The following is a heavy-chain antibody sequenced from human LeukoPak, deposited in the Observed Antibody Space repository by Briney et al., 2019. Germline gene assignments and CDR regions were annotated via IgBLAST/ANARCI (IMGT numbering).Heavy chain of an antibody. CDR3: ARDSRPPSIAAAGGSWFDP. Sequence: SETLSLTCTVSGGSISSSSYYWGWIRQPPGKGLEWIGSIYYSGSTYYNPSLKSRVTISVDTSKNQFSLKLSSVTAADTAVYYCARDSRPPSIAAAGGSWFDPWGQGTLVTVSS. J-gene: IGHJ5*02. CDR2: IYYSGST. D-gene: IGHD6-13*01. CDR1: GGSISSSSYY. V-gene: IGHV4-39*07.